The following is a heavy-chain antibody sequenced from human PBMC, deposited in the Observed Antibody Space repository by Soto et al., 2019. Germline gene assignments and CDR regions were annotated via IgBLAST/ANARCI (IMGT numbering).Heavy chain of an antibody. CDR2: IYWDDDK. CDR1: GFSLGTSGVG. CDR3: AHRRLIHLWSVVAFDI. V-gene: IGHV2-5*02. J-gene: IGHJ3*02. D-gene: IGHD5-18*01. Sequence: QITLKESGPTLVKPTQTLTLTCTFSGFSLGTSGVGVGWIRQPPGKALEWLAIIYWDDDKRYSPSLKSRRTITKDPAKNHGVLTMTNMDPVDTATYSCAHRRLIHLWSVVAFDIWGQGTMVTVSS.